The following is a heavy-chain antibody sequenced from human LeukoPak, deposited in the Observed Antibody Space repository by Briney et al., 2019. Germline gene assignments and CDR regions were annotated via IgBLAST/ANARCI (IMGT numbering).Heavy chain of an antibody. J-gene: IGHJ4*02. CDR2: INHSGST. V-gene: IGHV4-34*01. D-gene: IGHD1-26*01. Sequence: PSETLSLTCAVYGGSFSGYYWSWIRQPPGKGLEWIGEINHSGSTNYNPSLKSRVTISVDTSKNQFSLKLSSVTAADTAVYYCAAERLGATWDYWGQGTLVTVSS. CDR1: GGSFSGYY. CDR3: AAERLGATWDY.